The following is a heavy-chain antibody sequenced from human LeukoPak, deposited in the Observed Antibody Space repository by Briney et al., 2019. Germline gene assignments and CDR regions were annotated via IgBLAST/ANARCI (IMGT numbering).Heavy chain of an antibody. V-gene: IGHV1-18*01. Sequence: ASVKVSCKASGYTFTSYGISWVRQAPGQGLEWMGWISAYNGNTNYAQKLQGRVTMTTDTSTSTAYMELRSLRSDDTAVYYCARFLPDFWSGYYLPQMTYYYYYMDVWGKGTTVTVSS. CDR2: ISAYNGNT. J-gene: IGHJ6*03. CDR1: GYTFTSYG. D-gene: IGHD3-3*01. CDR3: ARFLPDFWSGYYLPQMTYYYYYMDV.